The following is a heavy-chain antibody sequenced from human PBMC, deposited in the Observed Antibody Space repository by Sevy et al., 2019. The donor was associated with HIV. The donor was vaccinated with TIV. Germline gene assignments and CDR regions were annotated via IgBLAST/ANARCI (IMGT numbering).Heavy chain of an antibody. CDR1: GFTFSSYG. CDR2: IRYDGSNK. Sequence: GGSLRLSCAASGFTFSSYGMHWVRQAPGKGLEWVAFIRYDGSNKYYADSVKGRFTISRDNSKNTLYLQMNSLRAEDTAVYYCAKDGASDYIWGSYRPSWFDPWGQGTQVTVSS. CDR3: AKDGASDYIWGSYRPSWFDP. V-gene: IGHV3-30*02. J-gene: IGHJ5*02. D-gene: IGHD3-16*02.